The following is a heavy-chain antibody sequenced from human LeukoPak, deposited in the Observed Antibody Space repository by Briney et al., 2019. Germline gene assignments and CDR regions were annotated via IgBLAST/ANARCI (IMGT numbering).Heavy chain of an antibody. CDR3: ARVEINWNYAHDAFDI. J-gene: IGHJ3*02. CDR2: IKQDGSEK. V-gene: IGHV3-7*01. Sequence: GSLRLSCAASGFTFSSYWMSWVRQAPGKGLEWVANIKQDGSEKYYVDSVKGRFTISRDNAKNSLYLQMNSLRAEDTAVYYCARVEINWNYAHDAFDIWGQGTMVTVSS. D-gene: IGHD1-7*01. CDR1: GFTFSSYW.